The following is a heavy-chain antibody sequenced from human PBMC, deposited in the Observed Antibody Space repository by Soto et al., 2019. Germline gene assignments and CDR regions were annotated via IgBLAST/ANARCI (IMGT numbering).Heavy chain of an antibody. CDR2: IWYDGSNK. J-gene: IGHJ6*02. CDR3: ARVRTPFWSGPYYYYYGMDV. Sequence: VGSLRLSCAASGFTFSSYGMHWVRQAPGKGLEWVAVIWYDGSNKYYADPVKGRFTISRDNSKNTLYLQMNSLRAEDTAVYYCARVRTPFWSGPYYYYYGMDVWGQGTTVTVSS. D-gene: IGHD3-3*01. V-gene: IGHV3-33*01. CDR1: GFTFSSYG.